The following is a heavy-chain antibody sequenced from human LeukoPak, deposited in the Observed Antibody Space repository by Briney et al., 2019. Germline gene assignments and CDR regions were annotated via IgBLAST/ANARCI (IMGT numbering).Heavy chain of an antibody. D-gene: IGHD3-16*02. CDR2: INPNSGGT. Sequence: ASVKVSCKASGYTFTGYHMHWVRQAPGQGLEWMGWINPNSGGTNYAQKFQGRVTMTRDTSISTAYMELSRLRSDDTAVYYCARGAFGGVIVFGYWGQGTLVTVSS. J-gene: IGHJ4*02. CDR1: GYTFTGYH. CDR3: ARGAFGGVIVFGY. V-gene: IGHV1-2*02.